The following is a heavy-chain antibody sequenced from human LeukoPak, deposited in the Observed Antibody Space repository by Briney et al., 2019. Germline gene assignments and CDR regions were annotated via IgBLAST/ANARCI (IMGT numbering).Heavy chain of an antibody. J-gene: IGHJ5*02. V-gene: IGHV4-34*01. Sequence: SETLSLTCAVYGGSFSGYYWSWIPQPPGKGLEWIGEINHSGSTNYNPSLKSRVTISVDTSKNQFSLKLSSVTAADTAVYYCARDAMVITTNWFDPWGQGTLVTVSS. CDR1: GGSFSGYY. CDR3: ARDAMVITTNWFDP. CDR2: INHSGST. D-gene: IGHD3-22*01.